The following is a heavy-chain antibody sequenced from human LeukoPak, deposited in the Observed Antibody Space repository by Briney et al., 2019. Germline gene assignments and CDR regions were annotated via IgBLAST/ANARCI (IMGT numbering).Heavy chain of an antibody. J-gene: IGHJ2*01. Sequence: GGSLRLSCAASGFTFSSYSMNWVRQAPGKGLEWVSSISSTSTYIYYADSVKGRFTISRDNAKNSLFLQMNSLRAEDTAVYYCAREIVVITGYFDLWGRGTLVTVSS. CDR1: GFTFSSYS. D-gene: IGHD3-22*01. CDR2: ISSTSTYI. V-gene: IGHV3-21*01. CDR3: AREIVVITGYFDL.